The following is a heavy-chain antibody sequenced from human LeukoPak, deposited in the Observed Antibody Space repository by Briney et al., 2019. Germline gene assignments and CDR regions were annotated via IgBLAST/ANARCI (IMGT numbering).Heavy chain of an antibody. CDR3: ARVGYYYGSGSYSHFDY. Sequence: SETLSLTCTVSGGSISSYYWSWIRQPPGQGLEWIGYIYYSGSTNYNPSLKSRVTISVDTSKNQFSLKLSSVTAADTAVYYCARVGYYYGSGSYSHFDYWGQGTLVTVSS. CDR1: GGSISSYY. J-gene: IGHJ4*02. D-gene: IGHD3-10*01. CDR2: IYYSGST. V-gene: IGHV4-59*01.